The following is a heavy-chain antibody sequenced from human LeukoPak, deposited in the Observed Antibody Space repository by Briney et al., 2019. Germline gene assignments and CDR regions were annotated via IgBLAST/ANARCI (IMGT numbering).Heavy chain of an antibody. CDR2: INPNSGGT. CDR1: GYTLTELS. Sequence: ASVKVSCKVSGYTLTELSMHWVRQAPGQGLEWMGWINPNSGGTNYAQKFQGRVTMTRDTSISTAYMELSRLRSDDTAVYYCASSYYYGSGSYFGSDYWGQGTLVTVSS. CDR3: ASSYYYGSGSYFGSDY. D-gene: IGHD3-10*01. V-gene: IGHV1-2*02. J-gene: IGHJ4*02.